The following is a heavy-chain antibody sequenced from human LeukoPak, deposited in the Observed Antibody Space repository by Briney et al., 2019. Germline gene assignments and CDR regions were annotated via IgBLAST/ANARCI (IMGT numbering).Heavy chain of an antibody. Sequence: GESLKISCKGSGYSFISFYIVWVRHMPGKGLEYMGAIQPGDSDIRYSPSFQGQVTMSADKSTSTAYLQWRTLKASDTDMYYCARRSDGVYGMDVWGQGTTVTVSS. CDR2: IQPGDSDI. CDR1: GYSFISFY. V-gene: IGHV5-51*01. CDR3: ARRSDGVYGMDV. D-gene: IGHD3-10*01. J-gene: IGHJ6*02.